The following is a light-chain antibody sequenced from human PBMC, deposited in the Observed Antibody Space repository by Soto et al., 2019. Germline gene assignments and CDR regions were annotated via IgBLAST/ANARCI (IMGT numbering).Light chain of an antibody. CDR3: QQSYSTPPT. J-gene: IGKJ5*01. CDR2: AAA. V-gene: IGKV1-39*01. CDR1: QSMSSY. Sequence: DIQMTQSPSSLSASVGDRLTITCRARQSMSSYLNWYQQKPGKAPKLLIYAAASLQSGVPSRFSGSGCGTDFTLPISSLQPEDFATDYCQQSYSTPPTFGQGTRLEIK.